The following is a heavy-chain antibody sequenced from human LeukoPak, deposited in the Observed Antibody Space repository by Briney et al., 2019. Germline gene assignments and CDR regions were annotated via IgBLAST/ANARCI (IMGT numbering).Heavy chain of an antibody. J-gene: IGHJ4*02. V-gene: IGHV3-11*01. CDR3: AKYVASSQPPDY. CDR2: ISHSGSTI. D-gene: IGHD2-2*01. CDR1: GFTFTDYY. Sequence: PGGSLRLSCAAPGFTFTDYYMSWIRQAPGKGLEWVSYISHSGSTIYYADSVKGRFTISRDNAKNSLYLQMNSLRAEDTAAYYCAKYVASSQPPDYRGQGTWVTVSS.